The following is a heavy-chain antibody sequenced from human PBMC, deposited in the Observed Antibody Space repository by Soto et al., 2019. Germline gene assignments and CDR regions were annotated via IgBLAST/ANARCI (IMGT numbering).Heavy chain of an antibody. V-gene: IGHV4-30-4*01. CDR2: IYYSGST. D-gene: IGHD4-4*01. J-gene: IGHJ5*02. CDR1: GGSISSGDYY. CDR3: AREPRLVTTHWFDP. Sequence: SETLSLTCTVSGGSISSGDYYWSWIRQPPGKGLEWIGYIYYSGSTYYNPSLKSRVTISVDTSKNQFSLKLSSVTAADTAVYYCAREPRLVTTHWFDPWGQGTLVTVSS.